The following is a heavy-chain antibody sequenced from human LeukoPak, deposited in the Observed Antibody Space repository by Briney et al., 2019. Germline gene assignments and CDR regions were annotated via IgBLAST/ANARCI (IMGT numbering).Heavy chain of an antibody. CDR2: IYSGGST. D-gene: IGHD2-2*01. V-gene: IGHV3-66*01. CDR3: ARDLSSGMPGGFDY. CDR1: GFTVSSNY. Sequence: GGSLRLSCAASGFTVSSNYMSWVRQAPGKGLEWVSVIYSGGSTYYADSVKGRFTISRDNSKNTLYLQMNSLRAEDTSVYYCARDLSSGMPGGFDYWGQGILVTVSS. J-gene: IGHJ4*02.